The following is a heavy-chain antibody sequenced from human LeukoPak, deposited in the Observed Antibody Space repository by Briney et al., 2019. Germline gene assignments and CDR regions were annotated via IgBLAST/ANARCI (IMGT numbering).Heavy chain of an antibody. CDR3: ARDFSGEFDY. Sequence: GGSLRLSFAASGFKFGNYPMNWIRRAPGQGLEWVANINEDGSETYYVDSVMGRFTISRDNVRNSLYLQMDSLRVEDTATYYCARDFSGEFDYWGQGTLVTVPT. V-gene: IGHV3-7*01. CDR2: INEDGSET. J-gene: IGHJ4*02. CDR1: GFKFGNYP. D-gene: IGHD7-27*01.